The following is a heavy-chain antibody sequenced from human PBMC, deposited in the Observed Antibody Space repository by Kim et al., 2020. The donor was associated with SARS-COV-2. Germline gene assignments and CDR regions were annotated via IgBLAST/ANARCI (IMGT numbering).Heavy chain of an antibody. CDR2: INGGSTNT. CDR3: ARDGGRADSLTGYTYYYHMDV. CDR1: GYTFTSYA. J-gene: IGHJ6*02. V-gene: IGHV1-3*01. D-gene: IGHD3-9*01. Sequence: ASVKVSCKTSGYTFTSYAMHWVRQAPGQRLEWMGWINGGSTNTKYSQKFQGRVTITRDTSASTSYMELSSLTSEDTAVYYCARDGGRADSLTGYTYYYHMDVWGQGTTVTVSS.